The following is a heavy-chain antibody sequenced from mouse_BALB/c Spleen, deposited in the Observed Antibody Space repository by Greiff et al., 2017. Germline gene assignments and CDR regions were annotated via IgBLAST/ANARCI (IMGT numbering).Heavy chain of an antibody. CDR3: ARGGLDAY. Sequence: VQLQESGAELVRPGSSVKISCKASGYAFSSYWMNWVKQRPGQGLEWIGQIYPGDGDTNYNGKFKGKATLTADKSSSTAYMQLSSLTSEDSAVYFCARGGLDAYWGQGTLVTVSA. J-gene: IGHJ3*01. CDR2: IYPGDGDT. V-gene: IGHV1-80*01. CDR1: GYAFSSYW.